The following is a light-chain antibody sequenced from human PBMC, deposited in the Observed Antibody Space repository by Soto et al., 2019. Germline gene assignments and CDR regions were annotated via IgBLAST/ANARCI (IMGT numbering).Light chain of an antibody. V-gene: IGLV2-14*01. J-gene: IGLJ3*02. CDR1: SSDVGAYNY. CDR2: DVS. CDR3: SSYTTATTRV. Sequence: QSALTQPASVSGSPGQSITISCTGTSSDVGAYNYVSWYQQHPGKAPKLMIFDVSNRPSGVSNRFSGSKSGNTASLTIPGLQAEDEADYYCSSYTTATTRVFGGGTKLTVL.